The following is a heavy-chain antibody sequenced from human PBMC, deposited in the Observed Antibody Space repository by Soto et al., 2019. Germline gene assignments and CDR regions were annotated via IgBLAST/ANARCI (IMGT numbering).Heavy chain of an antibody. D-gene: IGHD1-26*01. CDR2: IIPIFGTA. V-gene: IGHV1-69*13. CDR1: GGTFSSYA. Sequence: SVKVSCKASGGTFSSYAISWVRQAPGQGLEWMGGIIPIFGTANYAQKFQGRVTITADESTSTAYMELSSLRSEDTAVYYCARDGSGSPLDYYYGMDVWGQGTTVTVSS. CDR3: ARDGSGSPLDYYYGMDV. J-gene: IGHJ6*02.